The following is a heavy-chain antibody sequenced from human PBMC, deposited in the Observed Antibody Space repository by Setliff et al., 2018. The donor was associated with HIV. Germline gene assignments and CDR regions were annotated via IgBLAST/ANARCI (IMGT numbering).Heavy chain of an antibody. Sequence: GGSLRLSCAASGFTFSSYWMHWVRQAPGKGLVWVSRINRDGSNTSYADSVKGRFSISRDNAKNTLFLQMNSLRAEDTAVYYCARVHLTTNAVYGVVSNWFDPWGQGALVTVSS. CDR3: ARVHLTTNAVYGVVSNWFDP. CDR1: GFTFSSYW. CDR2: INRDGSNT. D-gene: IGHD3-3*01. V-gene: IGHV3-74*01. J-gene: IGHJ5*02.